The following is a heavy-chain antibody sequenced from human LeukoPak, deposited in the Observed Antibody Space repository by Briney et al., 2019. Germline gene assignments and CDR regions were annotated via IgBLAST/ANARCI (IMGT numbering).Heavy chain of an antibody. CDR3: ARVGDYYDSSGYLY. CDR1: GYTFTGYY. J-gene: IGHJ4*02. V-gene: IGHV1-2*02. CDR2: INPNSGGT. D-gene: IGHD3-22*01. Sequence: ASVKVSCKASGYTFTGYYMHWVRQAPGQGLEWMGWINPNSGGTNYAQKFQGRVTMTRDTSISTAYMELSRLRSDDTAVYYCARVGDYYDSSGYLYWGQGTLVTVSS.